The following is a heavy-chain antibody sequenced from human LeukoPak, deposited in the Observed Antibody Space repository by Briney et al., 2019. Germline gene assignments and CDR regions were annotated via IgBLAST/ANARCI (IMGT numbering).Heavy chain of an antibody. V-gene: IGHV3-33*08. D-gene: IGHD6-19*01. CDR3: ARGRGIAVAGTDY. Sequence: PGGSLRLSCAASGFNFSSYGMHWVRQAPGKGLEWVAVIWYDGSNQDYADSVKGRFTIFRDNTKNTLYLQMNSLRAEDTAVYYCARGRGIAVAGTDYWGQGTLVTVSS. CDR1: GFNFSSYG. CDR2: IWYDGSNQ. J-gene: IGHJ4*02.